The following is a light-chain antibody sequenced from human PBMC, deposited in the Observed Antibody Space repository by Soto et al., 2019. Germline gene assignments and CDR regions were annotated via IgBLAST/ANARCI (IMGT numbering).Light chain of an antibody. CDR1: SSNIGSNT. Sequence: QSVLTQPPSASGTPGQRVTISCSGSSSNIGSNTVNWYQQLPGTAPKHLIYSNNQRPSGVHDRFSGSKSGTSASLAISGLQCEDEADYYCAAWDDSMNGREVFGGGTKHTVL. V-gene: IGLV1-44*01. CDR3: AAWDDSMNGREV. CDR2: SNN. J-gene: IGLJ2*01.